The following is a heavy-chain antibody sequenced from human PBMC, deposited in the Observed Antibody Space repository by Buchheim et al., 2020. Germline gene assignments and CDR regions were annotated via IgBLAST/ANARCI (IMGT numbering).Heavy chain of an antibody. Sequence: QVQLVESGGGVVQPGRSLRLSCAASGFTFSSYAMHWVRQAPGKGLEWVAVISYDGSNKYYADSVKGRFTISRDNSKNTLYLQMNSLRAEDTAVYYCAREGFMDYGDYAEYGTYYYGKDVWGQGTT. J-gene: IGHJ6*02. D-gene: IGHD4-17*01. CDR2: ISYDGSNK. V-gene: IGHV3-30-3*01. CDR3: AREGFMDYGDYAEYGTYYYGKDV. CDR1: GFTFSSYA.